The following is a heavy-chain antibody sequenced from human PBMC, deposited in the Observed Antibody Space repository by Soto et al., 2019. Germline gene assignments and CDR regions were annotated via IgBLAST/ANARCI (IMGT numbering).Heavy chain of an antibody. CDR1: GYTFTSYA. J-gene: IGHJ3*02. D-gene: IGHD6-13*01. CDR3: ARSLWKQLDPDDAFDI. CDR2: INAGNGNT. Sequence: ASVKVSCKASGYTFTSYAMHWVRQAPGQRLEWMGWINAGNGNTNYAQKLQGRVTMTTDTSTSTAYMELRSLRSDDTAVYYCARSLWKQLDPDDAFDIWGQGTMVTV. V-gene: IGHV1-3*01.